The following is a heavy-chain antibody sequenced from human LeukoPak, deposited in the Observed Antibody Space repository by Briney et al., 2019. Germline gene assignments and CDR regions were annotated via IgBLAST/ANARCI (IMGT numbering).Heavy chain of an antibody. Sequence: PGGTLRLSCVASGFTFSTYGMSWVRQAPGKGLEWVGRIKSKTDGGTSDYAAPVKGRFTISRDDSKNTLYLQMNSLKTEDTAVYYCTTDYDVLPLQDWGQGTLVTVSS. CDR3: TTDYDVLPLQD. J-gene: IGHJ4*02. CDR1: GFTFSTYG. V-gene: IGHV3-15*01. CDR2: IKSKTDGGTS. D-gene: IGHD3-9*01.